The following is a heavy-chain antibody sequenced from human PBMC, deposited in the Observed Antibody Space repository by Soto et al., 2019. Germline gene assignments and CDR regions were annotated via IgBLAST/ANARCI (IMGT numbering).Heavy chain of an antibody. V-gene: IGHV3-23*01. Sequence: EVQLLESGGGLVQPGGSLRLSCAGSGFTFSNHAMNWVRQAPGKGLEWVSVITGSGSATYYADSVKGRFTTSRDNSENTLYVQVNSLKADDTATYYCARGPRAASFYYMDVWGKGTTVTV. CDR1: GFTFSNHA. CDR3: ARGPRAASFYYMDV. CDR2: ITGSGSAT. D-gene: IGHD2-15*01. J-gene: IGHJ6*03.